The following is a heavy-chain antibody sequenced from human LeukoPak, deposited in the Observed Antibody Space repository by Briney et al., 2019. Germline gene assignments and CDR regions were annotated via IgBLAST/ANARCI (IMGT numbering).Heavy chain of an antibody. CDR2: IKQDGSEK. Sequence: GGSLRLSCAASGFTFSSYWMSWVRQAPGKGLEWVANIKQDGSEKYYVDSVKGRFTISRDNSKNTLYLQMNSLRTEDTAVYYCARERGYYYDSSGYYYVGGWFDPWGQGTLVTVSS. CDR1: GFTFSSYW. V-gene: IGHV3-7*01. D-gene: IGHD3-22*01. J-gene: IGHJ5*02. CDR3: ARERGYYYDSSGYYYVGGWFDP.